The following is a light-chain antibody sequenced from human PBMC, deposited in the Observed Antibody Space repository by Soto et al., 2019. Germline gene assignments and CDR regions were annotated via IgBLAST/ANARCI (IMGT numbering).Light chain of an antibody. CDR3: CSYAGSRTFV. V-gene: IGLV2-23*01. J-gene: IGLJ3*02. CDR2: EGS. Sequence: QSVLTQPASVSGSPEQSITISCTGTSSDVGAYNLASWYQQHPGKAPRLIIYEGSKRPSGISHRFSGSKSDNTASLTISGLRAEDEAHYHCCSYAGSRTFVFGGGTKLTVL. CDR1: SSDVGAYNL.